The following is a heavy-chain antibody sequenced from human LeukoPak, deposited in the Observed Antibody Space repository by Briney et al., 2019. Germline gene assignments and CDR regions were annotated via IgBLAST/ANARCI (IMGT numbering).Heavy chain of an antibody. CDR1: GYTFTDYH. CDR3: ARDRPGYSSWFDP. D-gene: IGHD6-19*01. J-gene: IGHJ5*02. Sequence: ASVKVSCKASGYTFTDYHMHWVRQAPGQGLEWMGWINPNSGGTNSARKFQGRVTMTRDTSITTAYMDLSSLRSDDTAVYYCARDRPGYSSWFDPWGQGTLVTVSS. CDR2: INPNSGGT. V-gene: IGHV1-2*02.